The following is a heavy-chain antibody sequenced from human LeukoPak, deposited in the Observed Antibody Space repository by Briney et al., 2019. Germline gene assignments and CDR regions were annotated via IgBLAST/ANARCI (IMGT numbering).Heavy chain of an antibody. CDR3: AKGNTYGSGTTSDY. V-gene: IGHV3-23*01. CDR2: LSGSGGTT. J-gene: IGHJ4*02. D-gene: IGHD3-10*01. CDR1: GFTFSSYA. Sequence: PGGSLRLSCAASGFTFSSYAMSWVRQAPGKGLEWVSTLSGSGGTTYYADSVKGRFTISRDNSKNTLYLQMNSLRAEDTAVYSCAKGNTYGSGTTSDYWGQGTLVTVSS.